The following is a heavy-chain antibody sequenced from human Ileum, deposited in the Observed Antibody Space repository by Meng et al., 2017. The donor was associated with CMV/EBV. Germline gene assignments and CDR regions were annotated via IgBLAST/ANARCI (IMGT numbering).Heavy chain of an antibody. CDR1: GGFISYYY. J-gene: IGHJ4*02. CDR3: ARNYYSGNWKLFHY. Sequence: RQAGGAVVVQTSNNLSFSSDFCGGFISYYYACLIREPVGEVVGWTAHTYSSSTTYYPPSLKGRVTMSVDTAKNQFSLQLNSVTAEDTAVYYCARNYYSGNWKLFHYWGQGTLVTVSS. CDR2: TYSSSTT. D-gene: IGHD1-1*01. V-gene: IGHV4-4*07.